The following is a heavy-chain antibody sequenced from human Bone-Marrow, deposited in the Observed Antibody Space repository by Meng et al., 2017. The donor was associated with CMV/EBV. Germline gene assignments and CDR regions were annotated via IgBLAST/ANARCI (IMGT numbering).Heavy chain of an antibody. J-gene: IGHJ4*02. CDR2: ISYDGSNK. CDR3: ARDGSGSYDAY. V-gene: IGHV3-30*04. D-gene: IGHD1-26*01. Sequence: GGSLRLSCAASGFTFSSYAMHWVRQAPGKGLEWVAVISYDGSNKYYADSVKGRFTISRDNSKNTLYLQMNSLRAEDTAVYYCARDGSGSYDAYWGQGTLVTVSS. CDR1: GFTFSSYA.